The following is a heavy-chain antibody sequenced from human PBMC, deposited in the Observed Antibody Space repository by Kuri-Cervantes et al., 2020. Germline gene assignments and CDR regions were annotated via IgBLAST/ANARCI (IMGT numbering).Heavy chain of an antibody. J-gene: IGHJ6*02. V-gene: IGHV3-48*03. CDR2: ISSSGSTI. CDR3: ASTTQYSSSWHYYYYDGMDV. CDR1: GFTFSSYE. Sequence: SLNISYAASGFTFSSYEMNWVLQAPGKGLEMGSYISSSGSTIYYADAVKGRFTISSTNAKNSLYLQMNSLSAEDTAVYYCASTTQYSSSWHYYYYDGMDVWGQGTTVTVSS. D-gene: IGHD6-13*01.